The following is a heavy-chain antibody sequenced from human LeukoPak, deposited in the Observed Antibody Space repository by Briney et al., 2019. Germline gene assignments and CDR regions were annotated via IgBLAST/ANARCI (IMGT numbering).Heavy chain of an antibody. Sequence: ASVKVSCKASGGTFSSYAISWVRQAPGQGLEWMAMITVYNNKTDFSQKVEDRLTMTTDTSTSTAYMELKSLTSDDMAVYYCARQRFSDVHAFDVWGQGTVVSVS. D-gene: IGHD2-21*02. J-gene: IGHJ3*01. CDR2: ITVYNNKT. CDR1: GGTFSSYA. V-gene: IGHV1-18*03. CDR3: ARQRFSDVHAFDV.